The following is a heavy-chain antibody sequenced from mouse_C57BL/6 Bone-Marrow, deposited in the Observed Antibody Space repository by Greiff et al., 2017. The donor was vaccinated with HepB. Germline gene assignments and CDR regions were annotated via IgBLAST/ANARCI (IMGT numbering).Heavy chain of an antibody. J-gene: IGHJ4*01. CDR3: ARRSYGNDHHYYAMDY. CDR1: GFNIKDYY. CDR2: IDPEDGET. D-gene: IGHD2-2*01. V-gene: IGHV14-2*01. Sequence: VQLQQSGAELVKPGASVKLSCTASGFNIKDYYMHWVKQRTEQGLEWIGRIDPEDGETKYATKFQGKATITAETSSNTAYLQLSSLTSEDTAVYYCARRSYGNDHHYYAMDYWGQGTSVTVSS.